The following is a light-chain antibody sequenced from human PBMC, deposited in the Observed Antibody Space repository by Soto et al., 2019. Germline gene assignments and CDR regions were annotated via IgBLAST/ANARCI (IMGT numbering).Light chain of an antibody. CDR2: GNS. V-gene: IGLV1-40*01. Sequence: QSVLTQPPSVSGAPGQRVTISCTGSSSNIEASYAVHWYQQLPGTAPKLLIYGNSNRPSGVPDRFSGSKSGTSASLAITGLQAEDEADYYCQSYDSSLSGSVFGGGTKVTVL. J-gene: IGLJ3*02. CDR3: QSYDSSLSGSV. CDR1: SSNIEASYA.